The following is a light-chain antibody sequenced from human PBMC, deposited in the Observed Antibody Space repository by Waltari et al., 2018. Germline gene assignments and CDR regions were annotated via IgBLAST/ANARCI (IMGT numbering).Light chain of an antibody. CDR3: CSFTSSSTWV. CDR1: TSDLGGYNY. Sequence: SALTQPASVSGSPGQSITISCTGTTSDLGGYNYASWYQQHPGKAPKLIIFDVSSRPSGVSNRFSGSKSGNTASLIISGLQAEDEADYYCCSFTSSSTWVFGGGTKLTVL. CDR2: DVS. J-gene: IGLJ3*02. V-gene: IGLV2-14*03.